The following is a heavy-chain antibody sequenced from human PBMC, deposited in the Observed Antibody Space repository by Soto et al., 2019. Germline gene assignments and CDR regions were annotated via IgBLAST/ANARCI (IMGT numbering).Heavy chain of an antibody. Sequence: ASVKVSCKASGGTFRNHVFNWVRQAPGQGLEWMGGIIPIIGTPNYAQKFQGRVTITADASTNTVYLEVSSLRSQDTAVYYCARDLEFRDGNISHLDYWGQGPLVTVSS. J-gene: IGHJ4*02. CDR3: ARDLEFRDGNISHLDY. D-gene: IGHD3-10*01. CDR1: GGTFRNHV. CDR2: IIPIIGTP. V-gene: IGHV1-69*13.